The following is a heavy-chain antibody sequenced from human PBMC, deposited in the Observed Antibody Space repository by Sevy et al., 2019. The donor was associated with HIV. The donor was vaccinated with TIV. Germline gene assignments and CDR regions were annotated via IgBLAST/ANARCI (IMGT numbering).Heavy chain of an antibody. CDR3: ARAYYYDSSAYYFGH. V-gene: IGHV1-2*06. Sequence: ASVKVSCKASGYTFTAYYVHWVRQAHGQGLEWMGRINPNSGGTNYAQKFQGRVTMTRDTSISTAYMELSGLRYDDTAVYHCARAYYYDSSAYYFGHWGQGTLVTVSS. D-gene: IGHD3-22*01. CDR1: GYTFTAYY. CDR2: INPNSGGT. J-gene: IGHJ4*02.